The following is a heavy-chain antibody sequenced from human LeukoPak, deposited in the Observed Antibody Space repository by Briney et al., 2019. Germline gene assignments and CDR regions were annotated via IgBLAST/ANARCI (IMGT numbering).Heavy chain of an antibody. Sequence: GRSLRLCCAASGFTFSSYAMHWGRQAPGKGLEWVAVISYDGSNKYYADSVKGRFTISRDNSKNTLYLQMNSLRAEDTAVYYCASETLAVAGPGAFDIWGQGTMVTVSS. CDR3: ASETLAVAGPGAFDI. V-gene: IGHV3-30-3*01. J-gene: IGHJ3*02. D-gene: IGHD6-19*01. CDR1: GFTFSSYA. CDR2: ISYDGSNK.